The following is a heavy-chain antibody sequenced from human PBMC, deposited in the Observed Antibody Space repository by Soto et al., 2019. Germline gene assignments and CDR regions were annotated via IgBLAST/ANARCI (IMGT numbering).Heavy chain of an antibody. Sequence: AASVKVSCKASGGTFSSYAISWGRQAPGQGLEWMGGIIPIFGTANYAQKFQGRVTITEDESTSKAYMELSSPRSEDTAVYYCARDDGSGSYWARDAFDIWGQGTMVTVSS. D-gene: IGHD3-10*01. CDR2: IIPIFGTA. CDR1: GGTFSSYA. CDR3: ARDDGSGSYWARDAFDI. V-gene: IGHV1-69*13. J-gene: IGHJ3*02.